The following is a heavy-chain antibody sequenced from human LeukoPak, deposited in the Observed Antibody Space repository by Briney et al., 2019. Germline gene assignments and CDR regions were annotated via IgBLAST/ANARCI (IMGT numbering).Heavy chain of an antibody. Sequence: GGSLRLSCAASGFTFSSYEMNWVRQAPGKGLEWVSYISSSGSTIYYADSVKGRFTISRDNAKNSLYLQMNSLRAEDTAVYYCARGSGSYYFWFDPWGQGTLVTVSS. CDR1: GFTFSSYE. CDR2: ISSSGSTI. J-gene: IGHJ5*02. D-gene: IGHD3-10*01. CDR3: ARGSGSYYFWFDP. V-gene: IGHV3-48*03.